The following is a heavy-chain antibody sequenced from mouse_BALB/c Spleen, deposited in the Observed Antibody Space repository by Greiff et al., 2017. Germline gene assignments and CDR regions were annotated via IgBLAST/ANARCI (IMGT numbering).Heavy chain of an antibody. D-gene: IGHD2-3*01. CDR1: GYTFTSYW. J-gene: IGHJ3*01. V-gene: IGHV1S127*01. CDR3: TRPDGYYVWFAY. CDR2: IDPSDSYT. Sequence: VQLQQSGAELVKPGASVKMSCKASGYTFTSYWMHWVKQRPGQGLEWIGTIDPSDSYTSYNQKFKGKATLTVDTSSSTAYMQLSSLTSEDSAVYYCTRPDGYYVWFAYWGQGTLVTVSA.